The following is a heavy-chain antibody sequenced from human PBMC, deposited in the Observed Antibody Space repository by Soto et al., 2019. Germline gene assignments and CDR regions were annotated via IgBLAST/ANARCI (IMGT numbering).Heavy chain of an antibody. CDR1: GGTFSSYA. Sequence: SVKVSCKASGGTFSSYAISWVRQAPGQGLEWMGGIIPIFGTANYAQKFQGRVTITADESTSTAYMELSSLRSEDTAVYYCARADIVVVVAATPAYYYYGMDVWGQGTSVTVSS. CDR3: ARADIVVVVAATPAYYYYGMDV. CDR2: IIPIFGTA. J-gene: IGHJ6*02. V-gene: IGHV1-69*13. D-gene: IGHD2-15*01.